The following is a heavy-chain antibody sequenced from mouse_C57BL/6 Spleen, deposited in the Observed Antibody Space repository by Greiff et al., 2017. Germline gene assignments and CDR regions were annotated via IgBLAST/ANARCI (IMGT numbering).Heavy chain of an antibody. CDR3: ASDGSSSSGFAC. Sequence: QVQLQQPGAELVKPGASVKLSCKASGYTFTSYWMHWVKQRPGQGLEWIGMIHPNSGSTNYNEKFKSQATLTVDKSSSTASMQLSSLTSEDSAVYYCASDGSSSSGFACWGQGPLVTVSA. CDR1: GYTFTSYW. V-gene: IGHV1-64*01. D-gene: IGHD1-1*01. J-gene: IGHJ3*01. CDR2: IHPNSGST.